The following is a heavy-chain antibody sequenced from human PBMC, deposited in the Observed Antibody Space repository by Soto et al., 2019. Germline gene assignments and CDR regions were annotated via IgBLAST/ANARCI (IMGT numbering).Heavy chain of an antibody. D-gene: IGHD5-18*01. J-gene: IGHJ4*02. CDR3: AKTAWPWVQLWIDY. Sequence: PSETLSLTCTVSGGSISSSSYYWGWIRQPPGKGLEWIGSIYYSGSTYYNPSLKSRVTISVDTSKNQFSLKLSSVTAADPAVYYCAKTAWPWVQLWIDYWGQGTLVTVSS. CDR1: GGSISSSSYY. V-gene: IGHV4-39*01. CDR2: IYYSGST.